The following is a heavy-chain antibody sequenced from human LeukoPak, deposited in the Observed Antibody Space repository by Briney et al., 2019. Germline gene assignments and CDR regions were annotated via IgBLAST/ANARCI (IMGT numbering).Heavy chain of an antibody. CDR1: GFTFSTYS. D-gene: IGHD3-22*01. CDR3: ARDSSGEGYFDY. CDR2: ITSSSTFI. Sequence: GSLRLSCAASGFTFSTYSMNWVRPAPGKGLEWVSSITSSSTFIFYTDSVKGRFTISRDNAKNSLYVQMNSLRAEDTAVYYCARDSSGEGYFDYWGQGTLVTVSS. V-gene: IGHV3-21*01. J-gene: IGHJ4*02.